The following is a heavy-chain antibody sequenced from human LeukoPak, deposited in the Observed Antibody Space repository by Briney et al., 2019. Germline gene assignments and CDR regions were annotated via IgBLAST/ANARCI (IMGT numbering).Heavy chain of an antibody. D-gene: IGHD5-24*01. J-gene: IGHJ4*02. Sequence: SETLSLTCTVSGGSISSGDYYWSWIRQLPGKGLEWIGYIYYSGSTYYNPSLKSRVTISVDTSKNQFSLKLSSVTAAETAVYYCARAGGGYNSGYFDYWGQGTLVTVSS. V-gene: IGHV4-30-4*01. CDR3: ARAGGGYNSGYFDY. CDR1: GGSISSGDYY. CDR2: IYYSGST.